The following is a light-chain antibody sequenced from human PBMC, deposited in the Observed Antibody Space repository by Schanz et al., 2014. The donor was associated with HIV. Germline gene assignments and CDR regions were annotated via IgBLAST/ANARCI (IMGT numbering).Light chain of an antibody. J-gene: IGLJ1*01. CDR2: EVT. V-gene: IGLV2-18*02. CDR1: SSDVGGYNY. CDR3: VSYRSSSTYV. Sequence: QSALTQPASVSGSPGQSVTISCTGTSSDVGGYNYVSWYQQHPGSAPRLIIYEVTKRPSGVPDRFSGSKSGNTASLTISGLQAEDEADYYCVSYRSSSTYVFGTGTKLTVL.